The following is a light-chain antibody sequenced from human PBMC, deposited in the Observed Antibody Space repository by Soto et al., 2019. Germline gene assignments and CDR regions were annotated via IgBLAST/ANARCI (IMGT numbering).Light chain of an antibody. V-gene: IGLV2-11*01. J-gene: IGLJ3*02. CDR1: SSDVGAYNY. Sequence: QSVLTQPRSVSGCPGQSVTISCTGTSSDVGAYNYVSWYQHHPGKAPKVMIYDVSERPSGVPDRFSGSKSDNKASLTISGLQAEDEADYYCCSYAGSYSWVFGGGTKLTVL. CDR3: CSYAGSYSWV. CDR2: DVS.